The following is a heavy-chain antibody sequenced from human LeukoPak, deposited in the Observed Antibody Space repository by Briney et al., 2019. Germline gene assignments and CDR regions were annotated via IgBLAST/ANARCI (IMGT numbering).Heavy chain of an antibody. V-gene: IGHV4-59*01. D-gene: IGHD3-22*01. CDR1: GGSIGSYY. CDR3: ARATSGYYFDY. CDR2: VSYSGST. Sequence: SETLSLTCTVSGGSIGSYYWNWIRQPPGKGLEWIGYVSYSGSTNYNPSLKSRVIMSVDKSKNQFSLKLSSVTAADTAVYFCARATSGYYFDYWGQGTLVTVSS. J-gene: IGHJ4*02.